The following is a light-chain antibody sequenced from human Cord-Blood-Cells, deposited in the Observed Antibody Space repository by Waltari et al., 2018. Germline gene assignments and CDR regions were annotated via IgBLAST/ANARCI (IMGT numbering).Light chain of an antibody. J-gene: IGKJ1*01. V-gene: IGKV2-28*01. CDR3: MQALQTPT. CDR2: LGS. Sequence: DIVMTQSPFSLPVTPGEPASISCRSSQSLLHSNGYNYLDWYLQKPGQSPQLLIYLGSNRASGVPDRFSGSGSGTDFTLKISRVEAEDVEVYYCMQALQTPTFGQGTKVEIK. CDR1: QSLLHSNGYNY.